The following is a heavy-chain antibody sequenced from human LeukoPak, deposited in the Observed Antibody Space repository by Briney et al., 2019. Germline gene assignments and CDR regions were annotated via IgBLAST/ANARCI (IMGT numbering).Heavy chain of an antibody. D-gene: IGHD6-6*01. J-gene: IGHJ5*02. Sequence: PSETLSLTCTVSGGSISSYYWSWIRQPPGKGLEWIGYIYYSGSTNYNPSLKSRVTISVDTSKNQFSLKLSSVTAADTAVYYCARHNYSSSRWFDPWGQGTLVTVSS. CDR3: ARHNYSSSRWFDP. V-gene: IGHV4-59*01. CDR2: IYYSGST. CDR1: GGSISSYY.